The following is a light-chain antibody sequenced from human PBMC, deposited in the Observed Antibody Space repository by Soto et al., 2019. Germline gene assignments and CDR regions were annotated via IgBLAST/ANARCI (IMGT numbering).Light chain of an antibody. Sequence: EIVLTQSPGTLSLSPGERATVSCRASQSVSSYLAWYQQKPGQAPRLLIYGASTRATGIPDRFGGSGSGTDFTLTISRLEPEDFAVYYCQQYSFLPRTFGQGTKVDIK. CDR1: QSVSSY. V-gene: IGKV3-20*01. CDR2: GAS. J-gene: IGKJ1*01. CDR3: QQYSFLPRT.